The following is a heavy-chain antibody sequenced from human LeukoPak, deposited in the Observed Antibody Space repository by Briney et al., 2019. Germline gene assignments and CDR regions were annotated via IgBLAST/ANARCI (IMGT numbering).Heavy chain of an antibody. CDR2: IIPIFGTA. CDR1: GGTFSSYA. Sequence: SVKVSCKASGGTFSSYAISWVRQAPGQGLEWMGGIIPIFGTANYAQKFQGRVTITADESTSTAYMALSSLRSEDTAVYYCARETDSDYDFWSGYFVNWGQGTLVTVSS. D-gene: IGHD3-3*01. V-gene: IGHV1-69*01. CDR3: ARETDSDYDFWSGYFVN. J-gene: IGHJ4*02.